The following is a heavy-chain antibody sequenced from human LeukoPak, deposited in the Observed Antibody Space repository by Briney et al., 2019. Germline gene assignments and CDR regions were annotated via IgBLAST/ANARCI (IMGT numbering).Heavy chain of an antibody. J-gene: IGHJ5*02. V-gene: IGHV1-18*04. Sequence: GASVKVSCKASGYAFTSNGISWVRQAPGQGPEWMGWTKNGNTNYEQKFRGRVTMTTDTSTTTAYMELRSLTSDDTALYYCAGVLGYCSLGYVLGTCNRYWLDPWGQGTPVIVSS. D-gene: IGHD2-15*01. CDR1: GYAFTSNG. CDR2: TKNGNT. CDR3: AGVLGYCSLGYVLGTCNRYWLDP.